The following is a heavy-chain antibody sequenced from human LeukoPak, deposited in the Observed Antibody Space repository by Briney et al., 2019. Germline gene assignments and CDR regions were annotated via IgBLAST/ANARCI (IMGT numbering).Heavy chain of an antibody. D-gene: IGHD4-23*01. CDR2: ISYDGSNK. CDR1: GFSFSSYG. V-gene: IGHV3-30*19. Sequence: PGGSLRLSCAASGFSFSSYGMHWVRQAPGKGLEWVAVISYDGSNKYYADSVKGRFTISRDNSKNTLYLQMNSLRAEDTAVYYCARVDTTVAAYYYYYGMDVWGQGTTVTVSS. J-gene: IGHJ6*02. CDR3: ARVDTTVAAYYYYYGMDV.